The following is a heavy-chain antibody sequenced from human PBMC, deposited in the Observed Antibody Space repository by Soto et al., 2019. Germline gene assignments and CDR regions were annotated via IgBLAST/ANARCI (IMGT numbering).Heavy chain of an antibody. CDR1: GFSFSNYG. CDR2: IWYDGSNE. V-gene: IGHV3-33*01. Sequence: QAQLVESGGGVVQPGRSLRLSCAASGFSFSNYGMHWVRQAPGKGLEWEAIIWYDGSNEYYADSVKGRFTISRDNSKTTLNLQMNSLRVEDTAVYYCARANIVVFYGMDVWGQGTTVTVSS. J-gene: IGHJ6*02. D-gene: IGHD2-2*01. CDR3: ARANIVVFYGMDV.